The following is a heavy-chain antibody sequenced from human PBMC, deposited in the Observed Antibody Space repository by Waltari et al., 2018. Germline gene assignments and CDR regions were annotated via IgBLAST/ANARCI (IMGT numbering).Heavy chain of an antibody. J-gene: IGHJ5*02. CDR1: GFTFSYAW. V-gene: IGHV3-15*06. CDR2: FKTKEDGGTT. CDR3: TTDRWFDP. Sequence: EVQLVESGGGLVKPGGSLRLSCAASGFTFSYAWMSWVRQAPGRGLEWVGLFKTKEDGGTTNYDAPVKGRFTISGEDSKNTLYLQMNSLKTEDTAVYFCTTDRWFDPWGQGTLVTVSS.